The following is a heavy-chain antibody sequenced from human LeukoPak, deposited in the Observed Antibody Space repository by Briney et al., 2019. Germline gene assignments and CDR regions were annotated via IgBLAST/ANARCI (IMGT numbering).Heavy chain of an antibody. CDR2: ISWNSGSI. V-gene: IGHV3-9*03. J-gene: IGHJ3*02. CDR1: GFTFDDYA. CDR3: AKDISGWPVEAFDI. D-gene: IGHD6-19*01. Sequence: PGRSLRLSCAASGFTFDDYAMHWVRQAPGKGLEWVSGISWNSGSIGYADSVKGRFTISRDNAKNSLYLQMNSLRAEDMALYYCAKDISGWPVEAFDIWGQGTMVTVSS.